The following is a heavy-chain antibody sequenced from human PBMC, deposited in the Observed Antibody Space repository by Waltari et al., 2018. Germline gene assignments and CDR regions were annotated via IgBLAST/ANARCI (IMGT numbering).Heavy chain of an antibody. V-gene: IGHV3-23*01. CDR1: GITFSSYA. D-gene: IGHD3-10*01. CDR3: ARDLGRRGSYY. J-gene: IGHJ4*02. Sequence: EVQLLESGGGLVQPGGSLGLSCAASGITFSSYAMSWVRQAPGKGLEWVSGISGRGDTTYYADSVKGRFTISRDNSKNTVFLQMNSLSAEDTAVFYCARDLGRRGSYYWGQGTLLTVSS. CDR2: ISGRGDTT.